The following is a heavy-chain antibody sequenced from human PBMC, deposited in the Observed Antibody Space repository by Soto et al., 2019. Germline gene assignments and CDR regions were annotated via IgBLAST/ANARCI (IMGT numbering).Heavy chain of an antibody. CDR1: GGTFSNYV. V-gene: IGHV1-69*01. J-gene: IGHJ6*02. CDR2: IIPLFGTT. D-gene: IGHD3-10*01. Sequence: QVQLVQSGTEVKKPGSSAKVSCKASGGTFSNYVISWVRQAPGQGLEWMGGIIPLFGTTDYAKKFQGRIAITADESTTTVYMDLSILRFEDTAVYFCEIDVGSGEWSVVWGQGTTVIVSS. CDR3: EIDVGSGEWSVV.